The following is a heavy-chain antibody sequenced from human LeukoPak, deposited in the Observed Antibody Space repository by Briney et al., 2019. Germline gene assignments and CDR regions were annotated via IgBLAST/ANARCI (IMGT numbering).Heavy chain of an antibody. V-gene: IGHV5-51*01. CDR1: GYSFTNYW. CDR2: IYPGDSAT. J-gene: IGHJ4*02. Sequence: GESLKISCQGFGYSFTNYWIGWVRQMPGKGLEWMGIIYPGDSATRYSPSFQGQVTISADKSISTAYLQWGSLKTSDTAIYYCARQGIRGFNVAYWGQGTLVTVSS. CDR3: ARQGIRGFNVAY. D-gene: IGHD3-10*01.